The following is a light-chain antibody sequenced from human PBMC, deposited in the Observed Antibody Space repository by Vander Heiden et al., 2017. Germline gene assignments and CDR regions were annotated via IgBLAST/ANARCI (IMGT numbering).Light chain of an antibody. CDR3: AAWDDSLNGQV. CDR2: SNN. Sequence: QSVLPQPPSASGTPGQRVTISCSGGNSNIGSNPVNWYQQLPGTAPKLLIYSNNQRPSGVPDRFSGSKSGTSASLAISGLQSEDEADYYCAAWDDSLNGQVFGTGTKVTGL. V-gene: IGLV1-44*01. CDR1: NSNIGSNP. J-gene: IGLJ1*01.